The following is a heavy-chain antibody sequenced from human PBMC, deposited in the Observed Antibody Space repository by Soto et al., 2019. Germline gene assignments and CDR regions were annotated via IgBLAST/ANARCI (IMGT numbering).Heavy chain of an antibody. CDR1: GFNFGLFG. V-gene: IGHV3-30*03. Sequence: VESGGDVVQPGRSLRLSCAASGFNFGLFGMHWVRQAPGKGLEWVAFISGDGINTHYADSVRGRFTLSRDYSKKTMYLQMDTLREDYTALYYCARGNLSFDFDSWGQGTLVTVSS. CDR2: ISGDGINT. CDR3: ARGNLSFDFDS. J-gene: IGHJ4*02. D-gene: IGHD3-10*01.